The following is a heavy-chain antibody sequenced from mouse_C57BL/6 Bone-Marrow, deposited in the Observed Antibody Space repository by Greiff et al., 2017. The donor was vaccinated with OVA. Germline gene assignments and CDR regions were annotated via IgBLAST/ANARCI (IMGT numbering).Heavy chain of an antibody. CDR1: GFTFSNYW. Sequence: EVKLMESGGGLVQPGGSMKLSCVASGFTFSNYWMNWVRQSPEKGLEWVAQIRLKSDNYATHYAESVKGRFTISRDDSKSSVYLQMNNLRAEDTGIYYCTSIYYDYDGYAMDYWGQGTTLTVSS. D-gene: IGHD2-4*01. CDR2: IRLKSDNYAT. V-gene: IGHV6-3*01. CDR3: TSIYYDYDGYAMDY. J-gene: IGHJ2*01.